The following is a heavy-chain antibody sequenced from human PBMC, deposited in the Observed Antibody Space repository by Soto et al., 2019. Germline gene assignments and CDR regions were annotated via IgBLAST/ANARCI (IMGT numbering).Heavy chain of an antibody. D-gene: IGHD6-19*01. CDR2: INPNSGGT. Sequence: ASVKVSCKASGYTFTGYYMHWVRQAPGQGLEWMGWINPNSGGTNYAQKFQGWVTMTRDTSISTAYMELSRLRSDDTAVYYCARAIAVAGTAGPYWFDPWGQGTLVTVS. CDR3: ARAIAVAGTAGPYWFDP. CDR1: GYTFTGYY. J-gene: IGHJ5*02. V-gene: IGHV1-2*04.